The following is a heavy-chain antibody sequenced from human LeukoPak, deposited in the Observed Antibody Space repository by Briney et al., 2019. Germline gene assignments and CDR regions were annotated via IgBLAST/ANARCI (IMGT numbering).Heavy chain of an antibody. CDR2: ITDSGNMR. V-gene: IGHV3-11*01. J-gene: IGHJ3*02. CDR1: GFTFSDYY. D-gene: IGHD3-10*01. CDR3: ARDPPDSATIWAFDI. Sequence: PGGSLRLSCAASGFTFSDYYMSWVRQAPGKGLEWLSYITDSGNMRYYADSVKGRFTISRDNANDSLYLQMNSLRAEDTAVYYCARDPPDSATIWAFDIWGQGTMVTVSS.